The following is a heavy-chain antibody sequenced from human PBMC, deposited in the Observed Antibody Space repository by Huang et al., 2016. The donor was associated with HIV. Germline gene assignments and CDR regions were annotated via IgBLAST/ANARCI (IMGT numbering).Heavy chain of an antibody. Sequence: QVQLEQSGPAVRKPGSSVKVSCQASGGSFSDQIISWVRQAPGQRFEWVGVSSRPFRAPAYAQGFKGRVTLTADESTATIYMELNSLTSEDTAVYYCAMSLRYQYDSRSYWGRYFDYWGQGTLVTVSS. V-gene: IGHV1-69*01. CDR2: SSRPFRAP. CDR3: AMSLRYQYDSRSYWGRYFDY. J-gene: IGHJ4*02. CDR1: GGSFSDQI. D-gene: IGHD3-16*01.